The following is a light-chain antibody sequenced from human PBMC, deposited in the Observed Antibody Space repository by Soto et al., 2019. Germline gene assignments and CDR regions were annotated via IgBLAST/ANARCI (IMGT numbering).Light chain of an antibody. J-gene: IGKJ5*01. CDR2: DAS. CDR3: QQRQYWPPIT. CDR1: QSVSSY. V-gene: IGKV3-11*01. Sequence: EIVLPLSPANLSLSPGESATLSCRASQSVSSYLAWYQQKPGQAPRLLIYDASNRATGIPARFSGSGSGTDFTLTISSLEPEDFAIYYCQQRQYWPPITFGQGTRLEIK.